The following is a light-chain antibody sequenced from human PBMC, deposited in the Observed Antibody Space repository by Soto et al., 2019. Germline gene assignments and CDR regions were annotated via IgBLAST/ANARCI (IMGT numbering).Light chain of an antibody. V-gene: IGKV1-39*01. CDR2: TAS. Sequence: DIQMTQSPSSLSASVGDRVTITCRASQTISTSLNWYQQKTGTVPRRVIYTASELQPGVPSRFSGSGSGTDFTLTISSPQPEDFSTDYCQQSYTTPWTFGRGTKVEIK. J-gene: IGKJ1*01. CDR3: QQSYTTPWT. CDR1: QTISTS.